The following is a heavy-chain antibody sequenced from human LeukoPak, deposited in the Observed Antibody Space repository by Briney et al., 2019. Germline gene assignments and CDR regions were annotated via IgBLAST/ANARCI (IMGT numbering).Heavy chain of an antibody. D-gene: IGHD3-9*01. J-gene: IGHJ6*02. CDR2: IYYTGTT. CDR1: GVSISIYY. Sequence: SETLSLTCTVSGVSISIYYWNWIRQPPGKGLECIGYIYYTGTTNYNPSLKNRVTISVDTSKNQFSLKLNSVTATDTAVYYCARSGTSRYYFYGVDVWGQGTPVTVSS. CDR3: ARSGTSRYYFYGVDV. V-gene: IGHV4-59*08.